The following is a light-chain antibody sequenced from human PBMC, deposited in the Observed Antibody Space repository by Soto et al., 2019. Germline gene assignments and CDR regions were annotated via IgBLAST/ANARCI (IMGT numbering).Light chain of an antibody. J-gene: IGLJ1*01. V-gene: IGLV2-8*01. CDR1: SSDVGGYNY. CDR2: QVN. CDR3: SSYGGSNTVV. Sequence: QSALTQPASVSGSPGQSITISCTGTSSDVGGYNYVSWYQQHPGKAPKLLIYQVNRRPSGVPDRFSGSKSGNTASLTVSGLQAEDEADYYCSSYGGSNTVVFGTGTKLTVL.